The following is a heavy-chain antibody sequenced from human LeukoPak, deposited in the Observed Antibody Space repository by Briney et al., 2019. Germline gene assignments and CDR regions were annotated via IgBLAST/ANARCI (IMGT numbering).Heavy chain of an antibody. D-gene: IGHD2-8*02. CDR1: GFTFSNCG. CDR2: IWDDGSYK. CDR3: AKDFYVGPVLARYFDY. V-gene: IGHV3-33*06. Sequence: GGSLRLSCAASGFTFSNCGMHWVRQAPGKGLEGVAGIWDDGSYKYYEDSVKGRFTISRDNSKNTLYLQMNSLRAEDTAVYYCAKDFYVGPVLARYFDYWGQGTLVTVSS. J-gene: IGHJ4*02.